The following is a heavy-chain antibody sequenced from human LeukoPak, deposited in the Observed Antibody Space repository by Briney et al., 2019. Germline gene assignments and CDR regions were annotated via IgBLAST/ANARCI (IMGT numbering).Heavy chain of an antibody. CDR2: ISGSGGST. V-gene: IGHV3-23*01. D-gene: IGHD4-17*01. J-gene: IGHJ6*02. CDR1: GFTFSSCA. CDR3: AKDPGDYGNYYYFYDGLDV. Sequence: GGSLRLSCAASGFTFSSCAMSWVRQAPGKGLEWVSAISGSGGSTYYADSVKGRFTISRDNSKNTLLLQMSSLRAEDTAVYYCAKDPGDYGNYYYFYDGLDVWGQATTVTVSS.